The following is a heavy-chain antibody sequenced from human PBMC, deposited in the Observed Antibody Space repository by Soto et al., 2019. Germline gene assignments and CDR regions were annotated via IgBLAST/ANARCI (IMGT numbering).Heavy chain of an antibody. CDR1: GYTFSDYY. CDR3: ARNNHNFWSSIRWDGKPWFGP. J-gene: IGHJ5*02. Sequence: QVQLVQSGAEVKKPGASVKVSCKASGYTFSDYYMHWIRQAPGQGLEWMGWINPNSGDTNYAQKFQGRATMTRDTSISAAYRELSRLRADDTAAYYWARNNHNFWSSIRWDGKPWFGPWGQGTLVTVSS. D-gene: IGHD3-3*01. V-gene: IGHV1-2*02. CDR2: INPNSGDT.